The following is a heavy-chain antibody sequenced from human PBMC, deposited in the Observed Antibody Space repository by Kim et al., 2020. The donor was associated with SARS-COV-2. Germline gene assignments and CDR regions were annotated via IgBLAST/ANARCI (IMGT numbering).Heavy chain of an antibody. CDR2: SRNKANSYVT. Sequence: GGSLRLSCAASGFTFSDHYMDWVRQAPGQGLEWVGRSRNKANSYVTEYSASVKGRFTITRDDSKNSLFLQANNLKIEDTAVYYCTRGSRSVTSSYHLDVWGQGTTVTVSS. J-gene: IGHJ6*02. V-gene: IGHV3-72*01. CDR1: GFTFSDHY. CDR3: TRGSRSVTSSYHLDV. D-gene: IGHD2-2*01.